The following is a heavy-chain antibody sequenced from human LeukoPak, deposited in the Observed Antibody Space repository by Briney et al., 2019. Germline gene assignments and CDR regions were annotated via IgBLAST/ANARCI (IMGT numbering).Heavy chain of an antibody. CDR2: IYYSGST. D-gene: IGHD4-17*01. Sequence: SETLSLTCTVSGGSISSYYWSWIRQPPGKGLEWIGYIYYSGSTNYNPSLKSRVTISVDTSKNQFSLKLSSVTAADTAVYYCARDFYGDYVGGLGDYWGQGTLVTVSS. V-gene: IGHV4-59*12. J-gene: IGHJ4*02. CDR1: GGSISSYY. CDR3: ARDFYGDYVGGLGDY.